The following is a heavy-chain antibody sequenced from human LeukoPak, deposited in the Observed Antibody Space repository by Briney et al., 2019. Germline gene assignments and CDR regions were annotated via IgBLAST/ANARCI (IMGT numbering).Heavy chain of an antibody. CDR3: TRQTDISGYYFRGPFHI. D-gene: IGHD3-22*01. J-gene: IGHJ3*02. Sequence: SETLSLTCSVSGGSISSSNYYWAWIRQSPGKGREWIESVYYTGSTSYNPSLKSRVTISVDTSKNQFSLRLNSVTAADATVYYCTRQTDISGYYFRGPFHIWGQGTMVTVSS. V-gene: IGHV4-39*01. CDR1: GGSISSSNYY. CDR2: VYYTGST.